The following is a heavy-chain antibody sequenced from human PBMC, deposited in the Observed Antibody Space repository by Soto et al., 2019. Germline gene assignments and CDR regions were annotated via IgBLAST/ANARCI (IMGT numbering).Heavy chain of an antibody. D-gene: IGHD3-10*01. CDR2: IGTAGDT. CDR1: GFTGSSYD. V-gene: IGHV3-13*01. J-gene: IGHJ5*02. Sequence: GGALGLSWASAGFTGSSYDMHGVRQATGKGLEWVSAIGTAGDTYYPGSVKGRFTISRENAKNSLYLQINSLRAGDTAVYYCARAVGRYGSGSYYNDFMSNRFDPWGQGPLVTSPQ. CDR3: ARAVGRYGSGSYYNDFMSNRFDP.